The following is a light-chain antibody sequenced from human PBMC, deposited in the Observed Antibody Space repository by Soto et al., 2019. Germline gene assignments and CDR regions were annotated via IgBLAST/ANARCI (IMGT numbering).Light chain of an antibody. CDR2: DAS. V-gene: IGKV1-13*02. CDR1: QGVGRA. J-gene: IGKJ5*01. Sequence: AIQLPQSPSSLSASVGDRVIITCRASQGVGRALAWYQQKPGKSPKLLIYDASILETGAPARFSGSGSGTDFTLTISTLQPEDFATYYCQQFNGDPSFGQGTRLDIK. CDR3: QQFNGDPS.